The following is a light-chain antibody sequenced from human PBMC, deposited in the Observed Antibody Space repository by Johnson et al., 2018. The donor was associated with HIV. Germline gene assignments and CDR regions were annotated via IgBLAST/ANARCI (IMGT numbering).Light chain of an antibody. CDR1: SSNIGRNY. J-gene: IGLJ1*01. CDR2: ENN. CDR3: GTWDSSLCAYV. V-gene: IGLV1-51*02. Sequence: QSVLTQPPSVSAAPGQKVTISCSGSSSNIGRNYVSWYQQLPGTAPKLLIYENNKRPPGIPDRFSASKSGTSATLGITGLQPGDEADYYCGTWDSSLCAYVFGSGAKVPAL.